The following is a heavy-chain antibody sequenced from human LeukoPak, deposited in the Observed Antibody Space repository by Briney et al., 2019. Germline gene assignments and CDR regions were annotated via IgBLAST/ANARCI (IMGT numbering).Heavy chain of an antibody. CDR1: GFTFSSYG. CDR3: ARDRFMVWETGFYDY. D-gene: IGHD3-10*01. V-gene: IGHV3-33*08. Sequence: PGGSLRLSCAASGFTFSSYGMHWVRQAPGKGLEWVAVIWYDGSNKYYADSVKGRFTIFRDNSKNTLYLQMNSLRAEDTAVYYCARDRFMVWETGFYDYWGQGTLVTVSS. J-gene: IGHJ4*02. CDR2: IWYDGSNK.